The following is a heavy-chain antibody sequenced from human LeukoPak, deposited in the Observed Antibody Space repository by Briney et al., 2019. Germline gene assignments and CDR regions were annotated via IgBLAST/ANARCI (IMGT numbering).Heavy chain of an antibody. J-gene: IGHJ4*02. CDR1: GFTFSSYS. Sequence: GGSLRLSCAASGFTFSSYSMNSVRQAPGKGLEWVSCISSSSSYIYYADSVKGRFTISRDNAKNSLYLQMNSLRAEDTAVYYCARDSYYYDSSGYYPIDYWGQGTLVTVSS. CDR2: ISSSSSYI. CDR3: ARDSYYYDSSGYYPIDY. D-gene: IGHD3-22*01. V-gene: IGHV3-21*01.